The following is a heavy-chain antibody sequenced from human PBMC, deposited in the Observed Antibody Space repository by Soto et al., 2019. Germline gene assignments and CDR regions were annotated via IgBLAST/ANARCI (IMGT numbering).Heavy chain of an antibody. J-gene: IGHJ4*02. Sequence: QVQLVESGGGVVQPGRSLSLSCAASGFTFSSYGMHWVRQAPGKGLAWVADIWYDGSSKHSAAAVQGRFTISRDNSKNALFLHMHLRRAEDTAVYYCARDIFGAPMGYWGQGTLVTFAS. CDR2: IWYDGSSK. D-gene: IGHD3-10*02. CDR1: GFTFSSYG. CDR3: ARDIFGAPMGY. V-gene: IGHV3-33*01.